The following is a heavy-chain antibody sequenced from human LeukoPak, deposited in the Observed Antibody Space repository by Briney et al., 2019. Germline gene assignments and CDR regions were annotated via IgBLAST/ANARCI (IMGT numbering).Heavy chain of an antibody. CDR3: AKGRGANYYSSDY. V-gene: IGHV3-23*01. CDR1: GFTFNSYA. D-gene: IGHD3-10*01. CDR2: ISDNGNNI. Sequence: VQPGGSLRLSCAASGFTFNSYAMSWVRQAPGKGLEWVSGISDNGNNIYYADFVKGRFTISRDNSNNTLYLQMNSLRVEDTAVYHCAKGRGANYYSSDYWGQGTLVTVSS. J-gene: IGHJ4*02.